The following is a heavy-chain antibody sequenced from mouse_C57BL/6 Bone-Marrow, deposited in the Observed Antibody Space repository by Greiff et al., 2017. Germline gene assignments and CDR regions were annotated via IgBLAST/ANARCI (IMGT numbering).Heavy chain of an antibody. J-gene: IGHJ2*01. CDR3: ARYDYDGALDY. D-gene: IGHD2-4*01. CDR2: INPYNGGT. Sequence: VQLKQSGPVLVKPGASVKMSCKASGYTFTDYYMNWVKQSHGKSLEWIGVINPYNGGTSYNQKFKGKATLTVDKYSSTAYMELNSLTSEDSAVYYCARYDYDGALDYWGQGTTLTVSS. CDR1: GYTFTDYY. V-gene: IGHV1-19*01.